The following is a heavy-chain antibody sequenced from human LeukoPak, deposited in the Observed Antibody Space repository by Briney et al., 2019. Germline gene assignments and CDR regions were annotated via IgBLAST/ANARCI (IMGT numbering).Heavy chain of an antibody. J-gene: IGHJ6*03. Sequence: PRGSLRLSCAASGLTFSSYSMNWVRQAPGKGLEWVSYISSSSSTIYYADSVKGRFTISRDNAKNSLYLQMNSLRAEDTAVYYCARDGSGSYSYYYYYYYMDVWGKGTTVTVSS. CDR1: GLTFSSYS. D-gene: IGHD1-26*01. V-gene: IGHV3-48*01. CDR3: ARDGSGSYSYYYYYYYMDV. CDR2: ISSSSSTI.